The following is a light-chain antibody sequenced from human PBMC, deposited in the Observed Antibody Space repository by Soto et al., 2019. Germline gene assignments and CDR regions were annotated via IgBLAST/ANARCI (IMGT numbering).Light chain of an antibody. J-gene: IGLJ2*01. CDR3: SSYTSSSTLV. CDR1: SSDVGSYNR. Sequence: QSVLTQPPSVSESPGQSVTITCTGTSSDVGSYNRVSWYQQPPGTAPKLMIYEVRDRPSGVPDRFSGSKSGNTASLTISGLQAEDEADYYCSSYTSSSTLVFGGGTKLTVL. CDR2: EVR. V-gene: IGLV2-18*02.